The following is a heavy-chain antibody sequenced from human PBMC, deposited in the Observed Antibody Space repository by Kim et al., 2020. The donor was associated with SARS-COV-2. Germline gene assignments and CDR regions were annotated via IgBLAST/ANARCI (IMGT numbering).Heavy chain of an antibody. V-gene: IGHV3-23*05. Sequence: YYADAVKARFTTSRDNPKSTVFLHMNSLRAEDTAIYYCAKNYGASVSYDFWGQGTLVTVSS. J-gene: IGHJ4*02. D-gene: IGHD4-17*01. CDR3: AKNYGASVSYDF.